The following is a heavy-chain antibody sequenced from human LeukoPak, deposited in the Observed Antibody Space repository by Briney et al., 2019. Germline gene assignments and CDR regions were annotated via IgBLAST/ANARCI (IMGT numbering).Heavy chain of an antibody. CDR1: GYSISSGYY. V-gene: IGHV4-38-2*01. Sequence: PSETLSLTCAVSGYSISSGYYWGWIRQPPGKGLEWIGSIYYSGSTYYNPSLKSRVTISVDTSKNQFSLKLSSVTAADTAVYYCASRGYSYGLDYWGQGTLVTVSS. CDR3: ASRGYSYGLDY. J-gene: IGHJ4*02. CDR2: IYYSGST. D-gene: IGHD5-18*01.